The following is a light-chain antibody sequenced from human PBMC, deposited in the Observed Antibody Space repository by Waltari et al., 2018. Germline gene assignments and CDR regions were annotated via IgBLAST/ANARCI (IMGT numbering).Light chain of an antibody. J-gene: IGKJ3*01. Sequence: IQMTQSPSSLSASLGDRVTITCQASQGIRNNLAWSQQKPGKVPKLLIYKASTLQSLVPSRFSGSGSVTDFPLPISCLQHGDFATYYCQHGYETPFTFGPGTKLDIK. CDR3: QHGYETPFT. CDR2: KAS. V-gene: IGKV1-6*01. CDR1: QGIRNN.